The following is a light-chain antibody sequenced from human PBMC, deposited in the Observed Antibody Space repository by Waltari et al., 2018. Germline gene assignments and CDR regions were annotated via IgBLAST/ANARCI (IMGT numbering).Light chain of an antibody. J-gene: IGLJ3*02. CDR3: SSYAGSNNLGV. Sequence: SALPTPPSPARSPRQYRPNPPTWTPRSLGGYTLFPWYQQHPGKAPKLVIYEVTRRPSGVPDRFSGSKSGNTASLTVSGLQAEDEANYYCSSYAGSNNLGVFGGGTKLTVL. V-gene: IGLV2-8*01. CDR2: EVT. CDR1: PRSLGGYTL.